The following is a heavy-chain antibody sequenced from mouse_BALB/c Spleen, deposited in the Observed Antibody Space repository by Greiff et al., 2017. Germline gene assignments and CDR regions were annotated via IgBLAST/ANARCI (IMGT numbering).Heavy chain of an antibody. V-gene: IGHV5-6*01. CDR2: ISSGGSYT. D-gene: IGHD1-1*01. CDR1: GFTFSSYG. CDR3: ASSYGSSF. J-gene: IGHJ2*01. Sequence: EVKLVESGGDLVKPGGSLKLSCAASGFTFSSYGMSWVRQTPDKRLEWVATISSGGSYTYYPDSVKGRFTISRDNAKNTLYLQMSSLKSEDTAMYYCASSYGSSFWGQGTTLTVSS.